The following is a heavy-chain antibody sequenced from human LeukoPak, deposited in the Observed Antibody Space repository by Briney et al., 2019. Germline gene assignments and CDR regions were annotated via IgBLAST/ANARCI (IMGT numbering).Heavy chain of an antibody. D-gene: IGHD6-19*01. J-gene: IGHJ4*02. CDR1: GGSFSGYY. Sequence: SETLSLTCAVYGGSFSGYYWSWIRQPPGKGLEWIGEINHSGSINYNPSLKSRVTISVDTSKNQFSLKLCSVTAADTAVYYCARGRNSGWYRAYYFDYWGQGTLVTVSS. CDR2: INHSGSI. CDR3: ARGRNSGWYRAYYFDY. V-gene: IGHV4-34*01.